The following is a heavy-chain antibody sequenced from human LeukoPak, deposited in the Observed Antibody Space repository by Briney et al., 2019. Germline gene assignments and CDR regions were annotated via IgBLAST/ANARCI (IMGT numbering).Heavy chain of an antibody. CDR2: VSAYNGNT. CDR3: AKDCSGGTCYFDY. J-gene: IGHJ4*02. CDR1: GYSFTSYG. D-gene: IGHD2-15*01. Sequence: ASVKVSCKASGYSFTSYGISWVRQAPGQGLEWMGWVSAYNGNTNSAQKFQGRVTMTTDTSTSTAYMELRRVRSDDTAVYYCAKDCSGGTCYFDYWRQGTLVTVSS. V-gene: IGHV1-18*01.